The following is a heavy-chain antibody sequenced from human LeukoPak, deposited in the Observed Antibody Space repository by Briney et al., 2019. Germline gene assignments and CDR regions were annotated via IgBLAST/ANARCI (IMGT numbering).Heavy chain of an antibody. D-gene: IGHD2-15*01. CDR3: ARQAGAGTPWDYFDY. CDR2: IYTTGST. Sequence: SETLSLTCTVSGGSISSYYWSWIRQPAGKGLEWIGRIYTTGSTDYNSSLKSRVTMSVDTSKNQFSLKLSSVTAADTAFYYCARQAGAGTPWDYFDYWGQGALVTVSS. V-gene: IGHV4-4*07. J-gene: IGHJ4*02. CDR1: GGSISSYY.